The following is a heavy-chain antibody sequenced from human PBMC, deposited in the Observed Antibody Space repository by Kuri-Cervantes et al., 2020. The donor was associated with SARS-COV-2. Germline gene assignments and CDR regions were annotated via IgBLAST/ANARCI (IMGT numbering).Heavy chain of an antibody. CDR2: IIPIFGTT. CDR3: ARDLDTVTTLYYFDY. Sequence: SVKVSCKASGGTFSSYAISWVRQAPGQGLEWMGGIIPIFGTTNYAQKFQGRVTITTDESTSTAYMELSSLRSEDTAVYYCARDLDTVTTLYYFDYWGQGTLVTVSS. V-gene: IGHV1-69*05. D-gene: IGHD4-17*01. J-gene: IGHJ4*02. CDR1: GGTFSSYA.